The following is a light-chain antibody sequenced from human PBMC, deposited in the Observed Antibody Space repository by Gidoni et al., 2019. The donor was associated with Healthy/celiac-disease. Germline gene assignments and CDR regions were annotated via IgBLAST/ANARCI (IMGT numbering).Light chain of an antibody. V-gene: IGKV3-11*01. Sequence: EIVLIQSPATLSLSPWERATLSRRASQSVSSYLAWYQQNPGKAPRLLIDDASNRATGIPARFSDSGYGTGFTLTISSLEPEDYAVYYCQQRSNWPPWTFGQGTKVEIK. CDR2: DAS. J-gene: IGKJ1*01. CDR3: QQRSNWPPWT. CDR1: QSVSSY.